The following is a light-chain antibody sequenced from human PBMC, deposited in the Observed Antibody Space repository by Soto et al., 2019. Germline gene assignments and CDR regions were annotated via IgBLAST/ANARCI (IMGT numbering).Light chain of an antibody. V-gene: IGKV1-39*01. J-gene: IGKJ1*01. CDR1: QSSSSS. CDR2: AES. CDR3: QQRYSTLWT. Sequence: DIQMTQSPSSLSAYVGDRVTITCRASQSSSSSLNWYQQKPGKAPKLLIYAESSLQSGVPSRFSGSGSGTEFTLTISSLQPEDFANYYCQQRYSTLWTFGQRNKVEIK.